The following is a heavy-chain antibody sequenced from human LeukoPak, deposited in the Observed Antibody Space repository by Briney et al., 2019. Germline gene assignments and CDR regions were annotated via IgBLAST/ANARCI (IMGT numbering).Heavy chain of an antibody. CDR3: ATGRVSDTTLVSWFDT. CDR1: GGTLSRHV. D-gene: IGHD5-18*01. CDR2: IILISPTA. J-gene: IGHJ5*02. V-gene: IGHV1-69*05. Sequence: SVKVSCKASGGTLSRHVVSWVRQAPGLGLEWMGGIILISPTANYAQKFQDRVTITMDESTAYMELSSLRSEDTAVYYCATGRVSDTTLVSWFDTWGQGSLVTVSS.